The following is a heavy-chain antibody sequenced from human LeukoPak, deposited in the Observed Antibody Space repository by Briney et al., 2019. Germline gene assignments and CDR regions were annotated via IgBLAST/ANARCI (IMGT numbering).Heavy chain of an antibody. CDR3: ARDFNDGWFGESYGMDV. CDR1: GFTFSSYA. CDR2: ISGSGGST. D-gene: IGHD3-10*01. V-gene: IGHV3-23*01. Sequence: GSLRLSCAASGFTFSSYAMSWVRRAPGKGLEWVSAISGSGGSTYYADSVKGRFTISRDNAKNSLYLQMNSLRAEDTAVYYCARDFNDGWFGESYGMDVWGQGTTVTVSS. J-gene: IGHJ6*02.